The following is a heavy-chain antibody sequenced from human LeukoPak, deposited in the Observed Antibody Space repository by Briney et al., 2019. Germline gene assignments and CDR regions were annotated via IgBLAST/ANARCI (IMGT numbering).Heavy chain of an antibody. D-gene: IGHD1-26*01. V-gene: IGHV3-66*02. CDR1: GFTVNNNY. CDR3: ARRASGTYYPIDY. CDR2: IYSGGST. Sequence: GGSLRLSCAASGFTVNNNYMTWVRQAPGKGLEWVSIIYSGGSTYYADSVKGRFTISSDNSKNTLYLQMNSLSPEDTAMYYCARRASGTYYPIDYWGQGTLVTVSS. J-gene: IGHJ4*02.